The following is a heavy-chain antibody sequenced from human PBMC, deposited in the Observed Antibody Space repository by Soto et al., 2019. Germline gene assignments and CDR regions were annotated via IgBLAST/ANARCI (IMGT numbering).Heavy chain of an antibody. V-gene: IGHV1-69*01. CDR1: GGTFSSYA. D-gene: IGHD3-9*01. CDR2: IIPIFGTA. Sequence: QVQLVQSGAEVKKPGSSVKVSCKASGGTFSSYAISWVRQAPGQGLEWMGGIIPIFGTANYAQKFQGRVTITADESTSTAYMERSSLRSEDTAVYYCARNYDIVTGLTRNYYYYGMDVWGQGTTVTVSS. CDR3: ARNYDIVTGLTRNYYYYGMDV. J-gene: IGHJ6*02.